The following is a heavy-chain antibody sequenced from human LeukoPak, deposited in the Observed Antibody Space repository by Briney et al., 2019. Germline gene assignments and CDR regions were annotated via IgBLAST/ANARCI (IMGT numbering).Heavy chain of an antibody. CDR3: ARDQRMVRGVILCAFDI. CDR2: INPSGGST. CDR1: GYTFTSYY. V-gene: IGHV1-46*01. J-gene: IGHJ3*02. Sequence: ASVKVSCKASGYTFTSYYMHWVRQAPGQGLEWMGIINPSGGSTSYAQKFQGRVTMTRDTSTSIVYMELSSLRSEDTAVYYCARDQRMVRGVILCAFDIWGQGTMVTVSS. D-gene: IGHD3-10*01.